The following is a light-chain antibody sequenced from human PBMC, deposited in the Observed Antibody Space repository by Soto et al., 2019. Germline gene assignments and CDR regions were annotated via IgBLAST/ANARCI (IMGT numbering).Light chain of an antibody. CDR2: GAS. Sequence: EIVMTQPPATLSVSPGERATLSCRASQSISSNLAWYQQKPGQAPRLLSDGASTRATGIPATFSSSRSGTEFNITRSSQTSEDFGVYECQQYNNWPFTFGPGTNVDIK. J-gene: IGKJ3*01. V-gene: IGKV3-15*01. CDR3: QQYNNWPFT. CDR1: QSISSN.